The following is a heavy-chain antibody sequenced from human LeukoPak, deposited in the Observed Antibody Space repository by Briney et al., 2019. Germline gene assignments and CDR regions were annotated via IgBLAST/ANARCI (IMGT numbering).Heavy chain of an antibody. D-gene: IGHD3-22*01. Sequence: ASVKVSCQASGYTFTNYGINWVRQAPGQGLEWMGWISAYNGNTNYAQKLQGRVTMTTDTSTSTAYMELRSLRSDDTAVYYCARDANYDSNDYWGQGTLVTVSS. J-gene: IGHJ4*02. CDR1: GYTFTNYG. CDR3: ARDANYDSNDY. V-gene: IGHV1-18*01. CDR2: ISAYNGNT.